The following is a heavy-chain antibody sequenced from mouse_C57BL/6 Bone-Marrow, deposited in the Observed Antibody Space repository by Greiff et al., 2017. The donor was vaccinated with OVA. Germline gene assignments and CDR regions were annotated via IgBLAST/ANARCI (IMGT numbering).Heavy chain of an antibody. CDR2: IDPENGDT. CDR3: TFYSNSRDY. CDR1: GFNIKDDY. Sequence: VQLKQSGAELVRPGASVKLSCTASGFNIKDDYMHWVKQRPEQGLEWIGWIDPENGDTEYASKFQGKATITADTSSNTAYLQLSSLTSEDTAVYYCTFYSNSRDYGGQGTSVTVSS. D-gene: IGHD2-5*01. V-gene: IGHV14-4*01. J-gene: IGHJ4*01.